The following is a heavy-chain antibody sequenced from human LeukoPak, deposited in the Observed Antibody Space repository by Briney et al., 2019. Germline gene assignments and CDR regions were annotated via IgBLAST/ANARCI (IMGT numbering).Heavy chain of an antibody. CDR3: AKGGRAGGSITMIRGVRSDYYYMDV. D-gene: IGHD3-10*01. Sequence: GGSLRLSCAASGVTFSSYSMNWVRQAPGKGLEWVSATSSSDAGTYYAESVRGRFTISRDNSKNTLFLQMNSLRAEDAAVYYCAKGGRAGGSITMIRGVRSDYYYMDVWGKGTTVTISS. J-gene: IGHJ6*03. CDR2: TSSSDAGT. CDR1: GVTFSSYS. V-gene: IGHV3-23*01.